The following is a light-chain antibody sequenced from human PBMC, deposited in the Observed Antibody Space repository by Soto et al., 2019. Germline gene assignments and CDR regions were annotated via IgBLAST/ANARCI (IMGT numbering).Light chain of an antibody. V-gene: IGKV1-39*01. CDR1: QGISSY. CDR2: VAS. CDR3: QQSFSTPIT. Sequence: DIPMTQSPSSLSAFIGDRVTITCRASQGISSYLNWYQQKPGKAPRLLIYVASGLQSGVPSRFRGSGSGTDLTITISSLQPEDFETYYCQQSFSTPITFGQGTRLEIK. J-gene: IGKJ5*01.